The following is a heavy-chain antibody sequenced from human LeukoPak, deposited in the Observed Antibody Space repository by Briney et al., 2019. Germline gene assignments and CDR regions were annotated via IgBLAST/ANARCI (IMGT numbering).Heavy chain of an antibody. Sequence: GGFLRLSCAASGFTFNSYAMYWVRQAPGKGLEWVSGIFGSGGSAHYADSVKGRFTIFRDNSKNTVYLQMNSLRAEDTAVYYCARDSGGYWGQGTLVTVSS. J-gene: IGHJ4*02. D-gene: IGHD3-10*01. CDR2: IFGSGGSA. CDR3: ARDSGGY. V-gene: IGHV3-23*01. CDR1: GFTFNSYA.